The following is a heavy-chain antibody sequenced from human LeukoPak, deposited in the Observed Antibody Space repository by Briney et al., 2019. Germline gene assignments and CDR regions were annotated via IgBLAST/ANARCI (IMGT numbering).Heavy chain of an antibody. CDR2: IYSGGST. Sequence: PGGSLRLSCAASGFTVSSNYMSWVRQAPGKGLDWVSVIYSGGSTYYADSVKGRFTISRDNSKNTLYLQMNSLRAEDTAVYYCASFRIVGALTGFDYWGQGTLVTVSS. CDR1: GFTVSSNY. V-gene: IGHV3-66*02. J-gene: IGHJ4*02. D-gene: IGHD1-26*01. CDR3: ASFRIVGALTGFDY.